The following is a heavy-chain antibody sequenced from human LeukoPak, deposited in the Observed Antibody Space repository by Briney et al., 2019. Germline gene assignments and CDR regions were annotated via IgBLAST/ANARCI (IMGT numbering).Heavy chain of an antibody. CDR2: INPSGGST. J-gene: IGHJ5*02. V-gene: IGHV1-46*01. CDR1: GYTFTSYY. CDR3: ARSVYTRIAVTEGATNWFDP. D-gene: IGHD6-19*01. Sequence: ASVKVSCKASGYTFTSYYMHWVRQAPGQGLEWMGIINPSGGSTSYAQKFQGRVTMTRDMSTSTVYMELSSLRSEDTAVYYCARSVYTRIAVTEGATNWFDPWGQGTLVTVSS.